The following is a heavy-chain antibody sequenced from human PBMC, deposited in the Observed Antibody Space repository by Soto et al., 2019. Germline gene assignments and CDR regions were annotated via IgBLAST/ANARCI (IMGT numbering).Heavy chain of an antibody. J-gene: IGHJ4*02. CDR2: INGSGST. CDR1: RGSLSGYY. D-gene: IGHD3-10*01. V-gene: IGHV4-34*01. CDR3: ASRMGSGRYYFDY. Sequence: QVLLQQWGAGLLKPSETLSLTCAVYRGSLSGYYWSWIRQSPGKGLEWIGEINGSGSTNYNPSLKSRVTLSIDTSRNQFSLRLSSVTAADTAVFFCASRMGSGRYYFDYWGQGTLVTVSS.